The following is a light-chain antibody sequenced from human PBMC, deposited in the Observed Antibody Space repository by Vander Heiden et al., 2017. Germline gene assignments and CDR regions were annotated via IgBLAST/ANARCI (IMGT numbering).Light chain of an antibody. Sequence: QSVLTQPSSASGTPGQRVTISCSGSSSNIGSNTVNWYQHLPGAAPKLLISSNDQRPSGVPYRFSGSKSDTSASLAISGLQSEDEADYYCAAWDDSLNGVVFGGGTKLTVL. CDR2: SND. CDR3: AAWDDSLNGVV. J-gene: IGLJ2*01. V-gene: IGLV1-44*01. CDR1: SSNIGSNT.